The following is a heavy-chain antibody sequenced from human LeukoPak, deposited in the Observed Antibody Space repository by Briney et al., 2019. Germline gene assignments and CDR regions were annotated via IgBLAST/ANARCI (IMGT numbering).Heavy chain of an antibody. V-gene: IGHV4-59*01. CDR1: GGSFSGYY. CDR2: IYYSGGT. D-gene: IGHD3-10*01. J-gene: IGHJ5*02. Sequence: SETLSLTCAVYGGSFSGYYWSWIRQPPGKGLEWIGYIYYSGGTNYNPSLKSRVTISVDTSKNQFSLKLNSVTAADTAVYYCARDSGTTGEVKFDPWGQGTLVTVSS. CDR3: ARDSGTTGEVKFDP.